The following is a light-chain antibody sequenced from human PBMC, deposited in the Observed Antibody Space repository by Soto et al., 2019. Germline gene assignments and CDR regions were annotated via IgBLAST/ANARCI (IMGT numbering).Light chain of an antibody. V-gene: IGKV3-20*01. CDR3: QQYAGSPIT. Sequence: DIVLTQSPGTLSLSPGERATLYCRASQSVSSNHLAWYQQKPGQAPRLLIYGGSSRATGIPVRFSGSGSETDFTLTITRLEPEDFAMYYCQQYAGSPITFGQGTRLEIK. CDR1: QSVSSNH. J-gene: IGKJ5*01. CDR2: GGS.